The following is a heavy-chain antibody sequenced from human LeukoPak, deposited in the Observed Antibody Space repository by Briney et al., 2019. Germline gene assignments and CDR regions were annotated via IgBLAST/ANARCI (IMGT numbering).Heavy chain of an antibody. CDR1: GGTFSSYA. Sequence: GASVKVSCKASGGTFSSYAISWVRQAPGQGLEWMGGIIPIFGTANYAQKFQGRVTITTDESTSTAYMELSSLRSEDTAVYYCARARDGYNPHGAFDIWGQGTMVTVSS. J-gene: IGHJ3*02. CDR3: ARARDGYNPHGAFDI. D-gene: IGHD5-24*01. V-gene: IGHV1-69*05. CDR2: IIPIFGTA.